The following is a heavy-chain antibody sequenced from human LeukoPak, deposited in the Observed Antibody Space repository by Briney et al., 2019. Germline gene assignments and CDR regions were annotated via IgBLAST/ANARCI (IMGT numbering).Heavy chain of an antibody. CDR1: GFTFCSYA. CDR2: ISYDGSNK. D-gene: IGHD1-26*01. CDR3: ARGSYSGSFRGDY. Sequence: GGSLRLSCAASGFTFCSYAMHWVRQAPGKGLEWVAVISYDGSNKYYADSVKGRFTISRDNSKNTLYLQMNSLRAEDTAVYYCARGSYSGSFRGDYWGQGTLVTVSS. J-gene: IGHJ4*02. V-gene: IGHV3-30-3*01.